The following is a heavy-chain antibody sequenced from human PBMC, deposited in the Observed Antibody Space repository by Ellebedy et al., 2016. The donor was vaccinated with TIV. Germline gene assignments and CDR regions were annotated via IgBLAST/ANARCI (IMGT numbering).Heavy chain of an antibody. CDR2: LSYTGNT. V-gene: IGHV4-59*02. CDR1: NGFVSAYS. Sequence: SETLSLTCSVANGFVSAYSWTWIRQSTGRELEWIGYLSYTGNTTYNPSLKSRVTMSMDTSKNLLSLKLTSVTPADTAVYFCARVGPLGGYERDSVYYYYYYMDVWGKGTTVTVS. D-gene: IGHD5-12*01. CDR3: ARVGPLGGYERDSVYYYYYYMDV. J-gene: IGHJ6*03.